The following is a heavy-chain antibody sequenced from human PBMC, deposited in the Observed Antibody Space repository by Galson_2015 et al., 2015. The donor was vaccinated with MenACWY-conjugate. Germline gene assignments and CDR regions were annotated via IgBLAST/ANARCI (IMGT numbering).Heavy chain of an antibody. CDR2: ISPGDSET. CDR1: GYTFTTYW. CDR3: ARHPPGGRGMDV. J-gene: IGHJ6*02. Sequence: QSGAEVKKPGESLKISCTGSGYTFTTYWIGWVRQLPGKGLEWMGLISPGDSETRYSPAFQGQVTISADKSISTAYVQRDSLQASDTAMYYCARHPPGGRGMDVWGQGTTVTVSS. D-gene: IGHD1-26*01. V-gene: IGHV5-51*01.